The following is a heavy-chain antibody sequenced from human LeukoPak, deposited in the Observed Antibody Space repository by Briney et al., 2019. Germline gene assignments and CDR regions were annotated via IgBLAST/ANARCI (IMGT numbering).Heavy chain of an antibody. CDR2: IYYSGST. Sequence: SETLSLTCTVSGGSISSSSYYWGWIRQPPGKGLEWIGSIYYSGSTYYNPSLKSRVTISVDTSKNQFSLKLSSVTAADTAVYYCARAGSGSPVYFDYWGQGTLVTVSS. J-gene: IGHJ4*02. D-gene: IGHD3-10*01. CDR3: ARAGSGSPVYFDY. V-gene: IGHV4-39*07. CDR1: GGSISSSSYY.